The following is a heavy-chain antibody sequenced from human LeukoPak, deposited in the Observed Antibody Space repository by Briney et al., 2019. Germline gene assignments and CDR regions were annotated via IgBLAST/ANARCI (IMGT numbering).Heavy chain of an antibody. V-gene: IGHV3-11*04. J-gene: IGHJ4*02. D-gene: IGHD3-10*01. CDR3: ARDYLYYGSGSYTAH. Sequence: PGGSLRLSCAASGFTLSEYYMRWVRQAPGKGLEGVSYISSSGSTIYYADSVKGRFTISRDNSKNTLYLQMNSLRAEDTAVYYCARDYLYYGSGSYTAHWGQGTLVTVSS. CDR1: GFTLSEYY. CDR2: ISSSGSTI.